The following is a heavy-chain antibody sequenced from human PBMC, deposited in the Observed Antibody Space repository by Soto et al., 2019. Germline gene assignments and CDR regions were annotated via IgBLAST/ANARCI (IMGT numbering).Heavy chain of an antibody. CDR2: IYYSGST. Sequence: SETLSLTCTVSGGSISIYYWSWIRQPPGKGLEWIGYIYYSGSTNYNPSLKSRVTISVDTSKNQFSLKLSSVTAADTAVYYCASAIAVAADAFDIWGQGTMVTVSS. V-gene: IGHV4-59*08. J-gene: IGHJ3*02. D-gene: IGHD6-19*01. CDR1: GGSISIYY. CDR3: ASAIAVAADAFDI.